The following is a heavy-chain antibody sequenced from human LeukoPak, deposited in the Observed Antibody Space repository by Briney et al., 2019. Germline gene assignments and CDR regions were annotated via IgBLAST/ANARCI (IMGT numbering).Heavy chain of an antibody. J-gene: IGHJ5*01. V-gene: IGHV4-34*01. Sequence: SETLSPTCAVYGGSFSGYYWSWIRQPPGKGLEWIGEINHSGNTIYNPSPKSRVTISVDTSKNQLSLKLSSVTAADTAVYYCARKPRGYSYGYWFDSWGQGTLVTVSS. CDR3: ARKPRGYSYGYWFDS. D-gene: IGHD5-18*01. CDR2: INHSGNT. CDR1: GGSFSGYY.